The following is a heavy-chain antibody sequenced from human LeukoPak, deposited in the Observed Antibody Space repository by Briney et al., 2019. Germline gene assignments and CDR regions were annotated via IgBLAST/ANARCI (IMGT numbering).Heavy chain of an antibody. J-gene: IGHJ4*02. CDR1: GFTFSTYA. CDR3: ARDWIFGVVTAFDY. Sequence: GGSLRLSCAASGFTFSTYAVNWVRQAPGKGLEWVSTISGSGDSTYYADSVKGRFTISRDNSKDTLYLQMSSVRAEDTAVYYCARDWIFGVVTAFDYWGQGTLVTVSS. CDR2: ISGSGDST. D-gene: IGHD3-3*01. V-gene: IGHV3-23*01.